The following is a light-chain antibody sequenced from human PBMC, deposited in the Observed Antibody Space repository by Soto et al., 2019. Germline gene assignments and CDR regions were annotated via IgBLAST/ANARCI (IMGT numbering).Light chain of an antibody. CDR1: QTVSSTY. CDR3: QQYGHSPCT. J-gene: IGKJ4*01. CDR2: SAS. Sequence: EVVVRQSPGTLSLSPREIATLSCRASQTVSSTYLAWYQQKPGQAPRLLIYSASTRATGIPDRFSGSGSGTDFTLTISRLEPEDFAVYYCQQYGHSPCTFGGGTKVEIK. V-gene: IGKV3-20*01.